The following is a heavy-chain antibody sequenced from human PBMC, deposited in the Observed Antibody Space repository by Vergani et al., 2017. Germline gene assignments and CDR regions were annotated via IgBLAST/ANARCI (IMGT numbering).Heavy chain of an antibody. Sequence: QVQLVQSGAEVKKPGASVKVSCKASGYTFTGYYMHWVRQAPGQGLEWMGGIIPIFGTANYAQKFQGRVTITADESTSTAYMELSSLRSEDTAVYYCARDRQGNCSGGSCYRRSFDYWGQGTLVTVSS. D-gene: IGHD2-15*01. CDR2: IIPIFGTA. J-gene: IGHJ4*02. CDR1: GYTFTGYY. CDR3: ARDRQGNCSGGSCYRRSFDY. V-gene: IGHV1-69*01.